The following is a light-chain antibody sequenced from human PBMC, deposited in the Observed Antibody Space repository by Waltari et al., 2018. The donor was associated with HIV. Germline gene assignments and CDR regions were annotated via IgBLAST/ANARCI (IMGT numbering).Light chain of an antibody. V-gene: IGLV2-14*03. CDR2: DVS. Sequence: QPALTQPASVSGSPGQSITISCTGTSSDTGGYDHFCWYQQHPGRAPKLKIYDVSNRPSGVSDRFSGSKSGNTASLTISGLQTEDEADYYCSSFTSGTTWVFGGGTKVTVL. J-gene: IGLJ3*02. CDR1: SSDTGGYDH. CDR3: SSFTSGTTWV.